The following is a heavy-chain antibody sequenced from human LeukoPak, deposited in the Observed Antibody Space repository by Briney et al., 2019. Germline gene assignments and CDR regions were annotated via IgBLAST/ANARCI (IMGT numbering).Heavy chain of an antibody. V-gene: IGHV4-59*12. J-gene: IGHJ4*02. CDR1: GGSFRTYY. Sequence: NPSETLSLTCTVSGGSFRTYYWSWIRQPPGKGLEWIGYIYYSGGINYNPSLKSRLTISVDTSKNEFSLKLSSVTAADTAVYYCARKGAGPPYYFDSWGQGTLVTVSS. D-gene: IGHD3-10*01. CDR3: ARKGAGPPYYFDS. CDR2: IYYSGGI.